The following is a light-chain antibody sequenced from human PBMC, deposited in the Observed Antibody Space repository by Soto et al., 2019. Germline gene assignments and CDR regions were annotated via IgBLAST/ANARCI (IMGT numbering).Light chain of an antibody. CDR3: QQYTSSPLT. CDR2: GAS. V-gene: IGKV3-20*01. Sequence: EIVLTQSPGTLSLSPGERATLCCRASQSVSSTHLAWYQQKPGQAPRLLIYGASSRATGIPDRFSGSGSGTDFTLTISRLEPEDFAVYYCQQYTSSPLTFGQGTRLEIK. J-gene: IGKJ5*01. CDR1: QSVSSTH.